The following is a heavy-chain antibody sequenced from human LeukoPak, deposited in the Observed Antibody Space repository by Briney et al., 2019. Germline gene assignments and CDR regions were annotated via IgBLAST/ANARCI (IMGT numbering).Heavy chain of an antibody. D-gene: IGHD6-19*01. J-gene: IGHJ4*02. Sequence: GGTLRLSCAASGFTFSSYGMSWVRQAPGKGLEWVSAISGSGGSTYYADSVKGRFTISRDNAKNSLYLQMNSLRAEDTAFYYCATNPPGIAVAGNGNFDYWGQGTLVTVSS. V-gene: IGHV3-23*01. CDR3: ATNPPGIAVAGNGNFDY. CDR1: GFTFSSYG. CDR2: ISGSGGST.